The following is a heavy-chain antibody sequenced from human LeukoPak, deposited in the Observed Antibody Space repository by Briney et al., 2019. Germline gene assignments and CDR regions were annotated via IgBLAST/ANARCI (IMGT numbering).Heavy chain of an antibody. V-gene: IGHV3-53*01. J-gene: IGHJ3*02. CDR3: ARDLITGSWYHAFDI. CDR1: GFTVSSNY. D-gene: IGHD6-13*01. Sequence: GGSLRLSCAASGFTVSSNYMSWVRQAPGKGLDWVSVIYSGGSTYYADSVKGRFTISRDNSKNTLYLQMNSLRAEDTAVYYCARDLITGSWYHAFDIWGQGTMVTVSS. CDR2: IYSGGST.